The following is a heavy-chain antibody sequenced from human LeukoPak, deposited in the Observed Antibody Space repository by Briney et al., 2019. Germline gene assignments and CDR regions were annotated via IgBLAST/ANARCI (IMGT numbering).Heavy chain of an antibody. Sequence: SVKVSCKASGGTFSSYAISWVRQGPGQGLEWMGGIIPIFGTANYPQKFQGRVTITTDESTSTAYMELSSLRAEDTGVYYCARVRDGFNLGDYIDNWGQGTLVTVSS. V-gene: IGHV1-69*05. CDR2: IIPIFGTA. J-gene: IGHJ4*02. CDR3: ARVRDGFNLGDYIDN. D-gene: IGHD5-24*01. CDR1: GGTFSSYA.